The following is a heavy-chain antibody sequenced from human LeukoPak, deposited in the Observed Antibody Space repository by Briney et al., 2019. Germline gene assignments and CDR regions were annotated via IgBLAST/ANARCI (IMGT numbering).Heavy chain of an antibody. CDR1: GFTFSSYW. CDR2: IKKDGRKT. D-gene: IGHD2-2*01. V-gene: IGHV3-7*01. Sequence: PAGSLSLSCAASGFTFSSYWMSWLRQAPGKGLEWLANIKKDGRKTYYVYSVKGRFTSSTANAKTSLYLNMITLRAEATAVYYCERADIVVVPAAMGFDYWGQGTLVTVSS. CDR3: ERADIVVVPAAMGFDY. J-gene: IGHJ4*02.